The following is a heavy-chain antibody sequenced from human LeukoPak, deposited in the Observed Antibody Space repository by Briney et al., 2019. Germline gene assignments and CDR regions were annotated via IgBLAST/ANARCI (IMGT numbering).Heavy chain of an antibody. CDR1: GFTFSSYD. CDR2: IGTAGDT. J-gene: IGHJ4*02. CDR3: AREYFSGWYDY. D-gene: IGHD6-19*01. Sequence: GGSLRLSCAASGFTFSSYDMHWVRQATGKGLEWVSAIGTAGDTYYPGSVKGRFTISRDNSKNTLYLQTNSLRAEDTAVYYCAREYFSGWYDYWGQGTLVTVSS. V-gene: IGHV3-13*01.